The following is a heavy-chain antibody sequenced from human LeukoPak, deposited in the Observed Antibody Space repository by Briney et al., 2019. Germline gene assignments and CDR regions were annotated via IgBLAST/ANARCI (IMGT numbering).Heavy chain of an antibody. D-gene: IGHD7-27*01. V-gene: IGHV3-30-3*01. Sequence: GGSLRLSCVASRFSFSSYAIHWVRQAPGKGLEWVAVISYDGSNKYYADSVKGRFTISRDNSKNTLYLQMNSLRPEDTALYYCARDSWGFDYWGQGTLVTVSS. J-gene: IGHJ4*02. CDR2: ISYDGSNK. CDR1: RFSFSSYA. CDR3: ARDSWGFDY.